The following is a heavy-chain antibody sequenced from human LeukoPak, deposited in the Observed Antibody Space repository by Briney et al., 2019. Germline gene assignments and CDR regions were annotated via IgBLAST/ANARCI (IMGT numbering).Heavy chain of an antibody. J-gene: IGHJ3*02. CDR1: GASVSSGSYY. CDR3: AREEWYGSGSYYRRAFDI. V-gene: IGHV4-61*01. D-gene: IGHD3-10*01. Sequence: PSETLSLTCTVSGASVSSGSYYWSWIRQPPGKGLEWIGYIYYTGSTNYNPSLKSRVSISIDTSKSQFSLKLNSVTAADTAVYYCAREEWYGSGSYYRRAFDIWGQGTMVTVSS. CDR2: IYYTGST.